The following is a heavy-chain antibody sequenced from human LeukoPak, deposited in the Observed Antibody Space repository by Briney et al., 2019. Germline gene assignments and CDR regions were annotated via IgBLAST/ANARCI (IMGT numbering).Heavy chain of an antibody. D-gene: IGHD5-18*01. Sequence: SETLSLTCAVYGGSISSYYWSWIRQPAGKGLEWIGRIYTSGSTNYNPSLKSRVTMSVDTSKNQFSLKLSSVTAADTAVYYCARDRPSPAMARGDWFDPWGQGTLVTVSS. V-gene: IGHV4-4*07. CDR3: ARDRPSPAMARGDWFDP. CDR1: GGSISSYY. J-gene: IGHJ5*02. CDR2: IYTSGST.